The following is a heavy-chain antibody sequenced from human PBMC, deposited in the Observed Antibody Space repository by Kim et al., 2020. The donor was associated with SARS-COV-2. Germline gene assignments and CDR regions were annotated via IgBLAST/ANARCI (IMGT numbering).Heavy chain of an antibody. J-gene: IGHJ4*02. CDR3: AKELRVTTRTTGGEFFDS. CDR2: ISGGGGST. CDR1: GFTFTTYA. V-gene: IGHV3-23*01. D-gene: IGHD4-17*01. Sequence: GGSLRLSCVASGFTFTTYAMNWVRQAPGKGLEWVSGISGGGGSTYYVDSVKGRFTISRDSSKNTLYLQMNSLRVDDTAVYYCAKELRVTTRTTGGEFFDSSGQGALVSVSS.